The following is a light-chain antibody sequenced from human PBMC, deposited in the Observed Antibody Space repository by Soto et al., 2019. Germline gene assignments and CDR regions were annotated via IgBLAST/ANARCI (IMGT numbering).Light chain of an antibody. CDR2: LNTDGSH. V-gene: IGLV4-69*01. CDR3: QTWGTGAWV. CDR1: SAHSSYA. Sequence: QLVLTQSPSASASLGASVKLTCTLSSAHSSYAIAWHQQQPDKGPRFLMTLNTDGSHIKGDGIPDRFSGSRSGAERYLTISRLQSEDEADYYCQTWGTGAWVFGGGTKLTVL. J-gene: IGLJ3*02.